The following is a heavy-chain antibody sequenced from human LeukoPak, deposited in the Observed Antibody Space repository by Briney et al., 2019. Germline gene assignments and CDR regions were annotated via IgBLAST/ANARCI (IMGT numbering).Heavy chain of an antibody. D-gene: IGHD6-13*01. J-gene: IGHJ4*02. V-gene: IGHV3-7*01. Sequence: GGSLRLSCAASGFTFSSYWMSWVRQAPGKGLKWVANIKQDGSEKYYVDSVKGRFTISRDNAKNSLYLQMNSLRAEDTAVYYCARDQVAAAPDYWGQGTLVTVSS. CDR1: GFTFSSYW. CDR3: ARDQVAAAPDY. CDR2: IKQDGSEK.